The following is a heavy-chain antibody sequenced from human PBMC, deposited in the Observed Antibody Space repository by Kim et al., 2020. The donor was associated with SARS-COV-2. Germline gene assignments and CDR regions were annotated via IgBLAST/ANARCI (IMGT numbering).Heavy chain of an antibody. J-gene: IGHJ5*02. V-gene: IGHV4-59*01. Sequence: SETLSLTCTVSGDSISRYYWSWIRQPPGRGLEWIGYIYYSGSTWEHQYSPSLKSRVTISVDRSRNQFFLKLTSVTAADTAVYYCARGYNHGPNWFDPWGQGTLVTVSS. CDR1: GDSISRYY. CDR3: ARGYNHGPNWFDP. D-gene: IGHD5-18*01. CDR2: IYYSGSTWEH.